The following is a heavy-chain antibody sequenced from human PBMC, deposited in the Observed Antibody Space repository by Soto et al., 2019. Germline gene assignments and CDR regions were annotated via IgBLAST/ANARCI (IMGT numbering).Heavy chain of an antibody. CDR3: AKEFTIFGVVIPGGYGMDV. J-gene: IGHJ6*02. Sequence: EEQLVESGGGLVQPGRSLRLSCAASGFTFGNYAMYWVRQAPGKGLEWVSAISGSGGSTYYADSVKGRFTISRDNSKNTLYLQMNSLRAEDTAVYYCAKEFTIFGVVIPGGYGMDVWGQGTTVTVSS. CDR1: GFTFGNYA. V-gene: IGHV3-23*04. CDR2: ISGSGGST. D-gene: IGHD3-3*01.